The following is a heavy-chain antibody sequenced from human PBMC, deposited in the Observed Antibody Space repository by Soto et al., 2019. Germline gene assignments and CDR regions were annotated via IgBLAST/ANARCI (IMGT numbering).Heavy chain of an antibody. CDR2: ISWDGGST. D-gene: IGHD4-17*01. J-gene: IGHJ4*02. CDR1: GFTFDDYT. V-gene: IGHV3-43*01. CDR3: AKDIGPYGDRPTDY. Sequence: GGSLRLSCAASGFTFDDYTMHWVRQAPGKGLEWVSLISWDGGSTYYADSVKGRFTISRDNSKNSLYLQMNSLRTEDTALYYCAKDIGPYGDRPTDYWGQGNLVTVSS.